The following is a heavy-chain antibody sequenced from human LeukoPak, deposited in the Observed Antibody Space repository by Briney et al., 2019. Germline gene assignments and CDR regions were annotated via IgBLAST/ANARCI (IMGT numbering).Heavy chain of an antibody. V-gene: IGHV1-69*05. D-gene: IGHD3-22*01. Sequence: SVKVSCKASGGTFSSYAISWVRQAPGQGLEWMGRIIPIFGTANYAQKFQGRVTITTDESTSTAYMEQGSLRSEDTAVYYCASWNYYDSSGYYHQPYWGQGTLVTVS. CDR1: GGTFSSYA. CDR3: ASWNYYDSSGYYHQPY. CDR2: IIPIFGTA. J-gene: IGHJ4*02.